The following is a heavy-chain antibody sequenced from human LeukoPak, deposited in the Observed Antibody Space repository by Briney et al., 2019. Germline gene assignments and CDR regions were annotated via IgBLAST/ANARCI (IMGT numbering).Heavy chain of an antibody. D-gene: IGHD2-15*01. CDR2: INGVGSEP. Sequence: GGSLRLSCAASGLTFSNYWMGWVRQAPGKGQVWVANINGVGSEPYYGDSLEGRFTISRDNAKNSLYLQMNSLRAEDTAMYYCARLQIGSGGFWWLDPWGQGTLVTVSS. CDR1: GLTFSNYW. CDR3: ARLQIGSGGFWWLDP. J-gene: IGHJ5*02. V-gene: IGHV3-7*01.